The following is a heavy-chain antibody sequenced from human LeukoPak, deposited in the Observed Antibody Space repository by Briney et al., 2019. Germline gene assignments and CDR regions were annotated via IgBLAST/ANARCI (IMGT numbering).Heavy chain of an antibody. V-gene: IGHV4-34*01. CDR3: ARGRGADYYDSSGYYTASDY. CDR1: GGSFSGYY. J-gene: IGHJ4*02. D-gene: IGHD3-22*01. CDR2: INHSGST. Sequence: SETLSLTCAVYGGSFSGYYWRWIRQPPGKGLEWIGEINHSGSTNYNPSLKSRVTISVDTYKNQFSLKLSSATAADKAVYYCARGRGADYYDSSGYYTASDYWGQGTLVTVSS.